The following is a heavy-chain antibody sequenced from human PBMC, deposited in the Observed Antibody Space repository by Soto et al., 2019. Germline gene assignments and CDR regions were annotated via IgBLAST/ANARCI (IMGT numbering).Heavy chain of an antibody. D-gene: IGHD4-4*01. J-gene: IGHJ6*02. V-gene: IGHV1-3*01. Sequence: GASVKVSCKASGYTFTSYAMHWVRQAPGQRLEWMGWINAGNGNTKYSQKFQGRVTITRDTSASTAYMELRSLRSDDTAVYYCARDRRVVYSNYGPEYYYYGMDVWGQGTTVTVSS. CDR2: INAGNGNT. CDR1: GYTFTSYA. CDR3: ARDRRVVYSNYGPEYYYYGMDV.